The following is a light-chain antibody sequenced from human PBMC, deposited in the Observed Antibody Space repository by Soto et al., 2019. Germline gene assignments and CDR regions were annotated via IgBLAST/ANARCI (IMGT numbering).Light chain of an antibody. CDR3: QQYNNWPRT. V-gene: IGKV3-15*01. CDR2: GAS. CDR1: QSVSSN. Sequence: EIVMTQSPATLSVSPGERATLSCRASQSVSSNLAWYQQKLGQGPRLLIYGASTRATGIPARFSGSGSGTEFTLTISSLQSEDFAVYYCQQYNNWPRTFGGGTKVEIK. J-gene: IGKJ4*01.